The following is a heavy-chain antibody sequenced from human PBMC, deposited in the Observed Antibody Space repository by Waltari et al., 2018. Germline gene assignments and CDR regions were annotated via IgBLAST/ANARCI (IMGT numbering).Heavy chain of an antibody. Sequence: EVQLLEAGGGLVQPGGSLRLSCAASGFTFSSCAMSWVRQAPGKGLEWVSVIYSGGVSTNYADSLKGRFTVSRDNSKNTLYLEMTSLRAEDTAVYYCAKDRSSGWYIGFDSWGQGTLVTDSS. CDR1: GFTFSSCA. CDR2: IYSGGVST. CDR3: AKDRSSGWYIGFDS. J-gene: IGHJ4*02. D-gene: IGHD6-19*01. V-gene: IGHV3-23*03.